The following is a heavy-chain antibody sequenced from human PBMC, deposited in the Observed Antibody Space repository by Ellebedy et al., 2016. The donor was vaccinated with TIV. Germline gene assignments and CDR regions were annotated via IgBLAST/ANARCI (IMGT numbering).Heavy chain of an antibody. CDR1: GGSISSYY. J-gene: IGHJ4*02. D-gene: IGHD1-26*01. Sequence: SETLSLTCTVSGGSISSYYWSWIRQPPGKGLEWIGEINHSGSTNYNPSLKSRVTISVDTSKNQFSLKLSSVTAADTAVYYCARNPRGSYPFAYWGQGTLVTVSS. V-gene: IGHV4-34*01. CDR3: ARNPRGSYPFAY. CDR2: INHSGST.